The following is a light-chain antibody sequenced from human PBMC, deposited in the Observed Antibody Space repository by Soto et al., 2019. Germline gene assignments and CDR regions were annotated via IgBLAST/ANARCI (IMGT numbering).Light chain of an antibody. J-gene: IGLJ2*01. CDR3: STWDDSLAGLVI. CDR1: NSNIGSNP. Sequence: QSVLTQPPSASGSPGQRVTFSCYGSNSNIGSNPVNWYQQLPGTAPRLLIYSNNQRPSGVPDRFSGSKSGTSASLAISWLLSEDEADYFCSTWDDSLAGLVIFGGGTKVTVL. V-gene: IGLV1-44*01. CDR2: SNN.